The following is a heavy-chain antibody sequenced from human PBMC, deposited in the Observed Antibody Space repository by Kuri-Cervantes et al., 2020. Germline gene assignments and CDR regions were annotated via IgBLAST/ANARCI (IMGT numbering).Heavy chain of an antibody. CDR2: INPNSGGT. CDR3: ARDDWKFNWFDP. D-gene: IGHD1-1*01. V-gene: IGHV1-2*02. Sequence: ASVKVSCKASGYTFTGYYMHWVRQAPGQGLEWMGWINPNSGGTNYAQKFQGRVTMTRDTSISTAYMELSRLRSDDTAVYYCARDDWKFNWFDPWGQGTLVTVSS. J-gene: IGHJ5*02. CDR1: GYTFTGYY.